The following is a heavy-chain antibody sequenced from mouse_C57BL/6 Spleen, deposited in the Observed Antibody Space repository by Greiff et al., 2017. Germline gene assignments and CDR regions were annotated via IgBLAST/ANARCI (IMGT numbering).Heavy chain of an antibody. CDR3: ARGEAYDGYYAWFAY. D-gene: IGHD2-3*01. J-gene: IGHJ3*01. CDR2: IYPRSGNT. CDR1: GYTFTSYG. Sequence: VHLVESGAELARPGASVKLSCKASGYTFTSYGISWVKQRTGQGLEWIGEIYPRSGNTYYNEKFKGKATLTADKSSSTAYMELRSLTSEDSAVYFCARGEAYDGYYAWFAYWGQGTLVTVSA. V-gene: IGHV1-81*01.